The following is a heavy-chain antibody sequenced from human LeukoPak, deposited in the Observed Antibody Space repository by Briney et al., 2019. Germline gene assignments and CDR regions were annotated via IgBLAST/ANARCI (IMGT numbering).Heavy chain of an antibody. Sequence: PSQTLSLTCTVSGGSISSGDYYWSWIRQPPGKGLEWIGYIYYSGSTYYNPSLKSRVTISVDTSKNQFSLKLSSVTAADTAVYYCARCTGGSRSYLGFVDYWGQGTLVTVSS. J-gene: IGHJ4*02. D-gene: IGHD3-10*01. V-gene: IGHV4-30-4*08. CDR3: ARCTGGSRSYLGFVDY. CDR2: IYYSGST. CDR1: GGSISSGDYY.